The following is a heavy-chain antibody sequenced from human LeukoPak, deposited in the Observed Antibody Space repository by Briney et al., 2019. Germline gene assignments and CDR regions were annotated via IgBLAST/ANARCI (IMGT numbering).Heavy chain of an antibody. CDR3: ARGWGSSGWYRYYFDY. D-gene: IGHD6-19*01. J-gene: IGHJ4*02. V-gene: IGHV4-34*01. CDR2: INHSGST. Sequence: PSETLSLTCAVYGGSFSGYYWSWIRQPPGKGLEWIGEINHSGSTNYNPSLKSRVTISVDTSKNQFSLKLSSVTAADTAVYYCARGWGSSGWYRYYFDYWGQGTLVTVSS. CDR1: GGSFSGYY.